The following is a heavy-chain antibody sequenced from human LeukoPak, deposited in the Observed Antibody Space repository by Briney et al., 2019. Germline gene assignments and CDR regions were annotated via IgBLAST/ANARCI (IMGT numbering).Heavy chain of an antibody. J-gene: IGHJ6*03. V-gene: IGHV4-34*01. D-gene: IGHD6-19*01. CDR3: ARDIGWYYYYMDV. CDR1: GGSFSGYY. CDR2: INHSGST. Sequence: SETLSLTCAVYGGSFSGYYWSWIRQPPGKGLEWIGEINHSGSTNYNPSLKSRVTISVDTSKNQFSLKLSSVTAADTAVYYCARDIGWYYYYMDVWGKGTTVTVSS.